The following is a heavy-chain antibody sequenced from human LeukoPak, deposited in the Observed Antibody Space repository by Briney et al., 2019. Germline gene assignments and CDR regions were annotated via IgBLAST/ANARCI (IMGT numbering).Heavy chain of an antibody. CDR2: IRSKRDTYAT. J-gene: IGHJ2*01. D-gene: IGHD6-6*01. CDR3: TRRESQGSSTNWYFDL. CDR1: GFTFSGYA. V-gene: IGHV3-73*01. Sequence: GGSLRLSCAASGFTFSGYAIHWVRQASGKGLEWVGRIRSKRDTYATAYAASVKGRFTISRDDSNNTAYLQMNSLKTEDTAVYYCTRRESQGSSTNWYFDLWGRGTLVTVSS.